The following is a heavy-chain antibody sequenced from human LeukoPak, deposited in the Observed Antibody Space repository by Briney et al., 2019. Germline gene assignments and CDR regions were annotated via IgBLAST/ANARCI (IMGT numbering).Heavy chain of an antibody. V-gene: IGHV3-21*01. Sequence: GGSVRLSCAACGFTFSRYRMNGVGQAPGRGGDGVSSISSSSSYIYYADSVKRRFTISSDNANNSLYLQMNSLRAEHTAVYYCARSLLEIRGWFDPWGQGTLVTVSS. J-gene: IGHJ5*02. D-gene: IGHD5-24*01. CDR3: ARSLLEIRGWFDP. CDR2: ISSSSSYI. CDR1: GFTFSRYR.